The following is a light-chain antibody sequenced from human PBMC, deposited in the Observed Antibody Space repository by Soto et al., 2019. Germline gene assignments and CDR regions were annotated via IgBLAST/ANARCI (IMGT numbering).Light chain of an antibody. V-gene: IGLV2-14*03. CDR1: SSDVGGYNY. CDR3: CSYTSSSTYV. J-gene: IGLJ1*01. CDR2: DVS. Sequence: QSVLTQPASVSGSPGQSITVSCTGTSSDVGGYNYVSWYQQHPGKAPQLMIYDVSYRPSGVSDRFSGSKSGNAASLTISGLQAEDEADYYCCSYTSSSTYVFGTGTKVNVL.